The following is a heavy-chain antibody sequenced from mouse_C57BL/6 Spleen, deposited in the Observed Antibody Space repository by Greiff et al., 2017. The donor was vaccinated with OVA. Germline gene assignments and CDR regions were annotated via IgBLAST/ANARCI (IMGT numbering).Heavy chain of an antibody. D-gene: IGHD2-14*01. Sequence: VQLKESGPGMVKPSQSLSLTCTVTGYSITSGYDWHWIRHFPGNKLEWMGYISYSGSTNYNPSLKSRISITHDTSKNHFFLKLNSVTTEDTATYYCARASYYRYYFDYWGQGTTLTVSS. J-gene: IGHJ2*01. CDR2: ISYSGST. CDR1: GYSITSGYD. V-gene: IGHV3-1*01. CDR3: ARASYYRYYFDY.